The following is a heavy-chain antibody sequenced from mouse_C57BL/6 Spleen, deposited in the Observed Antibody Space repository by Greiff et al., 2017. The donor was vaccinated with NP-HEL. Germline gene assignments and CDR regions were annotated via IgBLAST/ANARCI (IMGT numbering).Heavy chain of an antibody. D-gene: IGHD1-1*01. CDR2: IYPSDSET. CDR3: ARSHYYGSSYGFAY. CDR1: GYTFTSYW. Sequence: QVQLKQPGAELVRPGSSVKLSCKASGYTFTSYWMDWVKQRPGQGLEWIGNIYPSDSETHYNQKFKDKATLTVDKSSSTAYMQLSSLTSEDSAVYYCARSHYYGSSYGFAYWGQGTLVTVSA. J-gene: IGHJ3*01. V-gene: IGHV1-61*01.